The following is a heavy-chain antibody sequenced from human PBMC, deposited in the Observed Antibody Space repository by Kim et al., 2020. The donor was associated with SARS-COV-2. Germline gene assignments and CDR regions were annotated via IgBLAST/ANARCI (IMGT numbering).Heavy chain of an antibody. J-gene: IGHJ5*02. V-gene: IGHV6-1*01. D-gene: IGHD6-13*01. CDR1: GDSVSSNSAA. CDR2: TYYRSKWYN. Sequence: SQTLSLTCAISGDSVSSNSAAWNWIRQSPSRGLEWLGRTYYRSKWYNDYAVSVKSRITINPATSKNQFSLQLNSVTPEDTAVYYCARAAPMEQLRLGLDPWGQGTLVTVSS. CDR3: ARAAPMEQLRLGLDP.